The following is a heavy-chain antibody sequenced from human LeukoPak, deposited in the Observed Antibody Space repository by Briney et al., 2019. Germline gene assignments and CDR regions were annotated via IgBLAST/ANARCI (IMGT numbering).Heavy chain of an antibody. CDR1: GYNFSIYA. J-gene: IGHJ6*03. D-gene: IGHD2-2*01. V-gene: IGHV3-30*09. Sequence: GGSLRLSCAASGYNFSIYAMHWVRQAPGKGLEWVAPISYHGSKRYFVDSVKGRFAISRDNSRDTLFLQMNNLRGEDTAIYYCARESTVTTSSYFYMGVWGKGTTVTVSS. CDR3: ARESTVTTSSYFYMGV. CDR2: ISYHGSKR.